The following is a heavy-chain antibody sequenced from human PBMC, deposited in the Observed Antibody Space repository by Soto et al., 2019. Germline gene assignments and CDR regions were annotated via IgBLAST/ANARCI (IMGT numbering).Heavy chain of an antibody. CDR1: GDSITNYY. V-gene: IGHV4-59*13. J-gene: IGHJ5*02. Sequence: SETLSLTCTVSGDSITNYYVSWIRQPPGKGLECIGYIDYSGSTKYNPSLEIRVTMSVDTSKKQISLKLSSVSAADTDVYYCARLGGYGVQWGWFDPWGQGTLVTVSS. D-gene: IGHD2-8*01. CDR2: IDYSGST. CDR3: ARLGGYGVQWGWFDP.